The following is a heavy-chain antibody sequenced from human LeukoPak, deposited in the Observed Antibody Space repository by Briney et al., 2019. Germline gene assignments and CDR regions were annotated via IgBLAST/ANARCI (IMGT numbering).Heavy chain of an antibody. CDR2: IYYSGST. J-gene: IGHJ3*02. CDR1: GRSITSSSYY. D-gene: IGHD3-22*01. V-gene: IGHV4-39*01. CDR3: ARRVRGYYPNDAFVI. Sequence: KPSETLSLTCPVYGRSITSSSYYSGWLRQPPGNGLEGIGSIYYSGSTYYNTSLKSRVTISVDTSKNQFSQKLSSVTAADTAVYYCARRVRGYYPNDAFVICGQGTMVTVSS.